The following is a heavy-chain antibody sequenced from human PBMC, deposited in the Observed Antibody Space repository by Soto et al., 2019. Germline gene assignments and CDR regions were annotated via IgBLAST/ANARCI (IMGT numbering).Heavy chain of an antibody. Sequence: VASVKVSCKASGYTFTSYGISWVRQAPGQGLEWMGWISAYNGNTNYAQKLQGRVTMTTDTSTSTAYMELRSLRSDDTAVYYCARGGIDDWFGELSWYFDYWGQGTLVTGSS. V-gene: IGHV1-18*01. D-gene: IGHD3-10*01. CDR1: GYTFTSYG. CDR2: ISAYNGNT. CDR3: ARGGIDDWFGELSWYFDY. J-gene: IGHJ4*02.